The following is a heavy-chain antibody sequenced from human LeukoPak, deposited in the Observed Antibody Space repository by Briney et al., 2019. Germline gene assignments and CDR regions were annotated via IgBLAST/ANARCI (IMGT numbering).Heavy chain of an antibody. Sequence: PSETLSLTCAVTGGSINNYFRTWIRQPPGKGLEYIGYIQYTGSTNYNPSLWSRVTISLDTSKNQFSLRLSSVTAADTAVYYCARFRYSYGYYFDYWGQGTLVTVSS. CDR3: ARFRYSYGYYFDY. D-gene: IGHD5-18*01. CDR1: GGSINNYF. CDR2: IQYTGST. V-gene: IGHV4-59*01. J-gene: IGHJ4*02.